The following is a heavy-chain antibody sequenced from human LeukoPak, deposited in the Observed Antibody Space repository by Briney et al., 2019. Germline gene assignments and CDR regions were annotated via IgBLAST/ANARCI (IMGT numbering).Heavy chain of an antibody. CDR2: IDPSGGST. V-gene: IGHV1-46*01. D-gene: IGHD1-26*01. CDR1: GYTFTSCY. CDR3: ASGSRNRYAFDI. J-gene: IGHJ3*02. Sequence: ASVKVSCKGSGYTFTSCYMHWVRQAPGHGLAWMGRIDPSGGSTFYAQKFQGRVTMTRDTSTSTVYMELSSLRSEDTAVYYCASGSRNRYAFDIWGQGTMVTVSS.